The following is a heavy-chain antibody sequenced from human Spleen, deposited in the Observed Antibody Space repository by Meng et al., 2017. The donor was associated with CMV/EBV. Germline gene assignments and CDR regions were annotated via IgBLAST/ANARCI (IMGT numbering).Heavy chain of an antibody. D-gene: IGHD5-12*01. J-gene: IGHJ5*02. V-gene: IGHV4-31*02. CDR2: IYSDGRT. CDR3: ARGGYTSGSGWFDP. CDR1: GDYISTGGFS. Sequence: SGDYISTGGFSWNWIRQHAEKGLEWIGYIYSDGRTYYNPSLKRRLTISLDTPQNQFSLNLISVTAADTAVYYCARGGYTSGSGWFDPWGQGTLVTVSS.